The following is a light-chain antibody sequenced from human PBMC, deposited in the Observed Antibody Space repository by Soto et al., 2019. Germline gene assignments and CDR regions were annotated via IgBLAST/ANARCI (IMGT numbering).Light chain of an antibody. CDR3: QQYSSTPHT. J-gene: IGKJ2*01. CDR2: EAS. V-gene: IGKV3-11*01. Sequence: VLAQSPATLSLSPGERATLSCRASQSIRNLLAWYQQKPGQAPRLLIFEASSRATGVPVRISGSGSGTDFTLTISSLEPEDFAVYYCQQYSSTPHTFGQGTNLEIK. CDR1: QSIRNL.